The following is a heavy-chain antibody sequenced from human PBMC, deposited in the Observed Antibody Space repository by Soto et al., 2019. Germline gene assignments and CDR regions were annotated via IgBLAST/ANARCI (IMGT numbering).Heavy chain of an antibody. V-gene: IGHV1-69*08. CDR3: AIWSNWNPLYYRGMDV. J-gene: IGHJ6*02. CDR1: GGAFTNYS. CDR2: IIPLHNTS. Sequence: SVKVSCKVSGGAFTNYSLNWLRHAPGQGLEWLGGIIPLHNTSNYSLKLLGRGSVTADISSNTVYMHLSGLTSDDTATYYCAIWSNWNPLYYRGMDVWGQGTTVTVSS. D-gene: IGHD1-20*01.